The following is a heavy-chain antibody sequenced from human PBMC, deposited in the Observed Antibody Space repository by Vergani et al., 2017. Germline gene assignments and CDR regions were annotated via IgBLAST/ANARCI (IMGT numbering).Heavy chain of an antibody. V-gene: IGHV4-34*01. CDR1: GGSFSGYY. J-gene: IGHJ4*02. Sequence: QVQLQQWGAGLLKPSETLSLTCAVYGGSFSGYYSSWIRPPPGKGLEWIGEIKHSGSTNYNPSLKSRVTISVHTSKNQVALELSYVTAADTAVYCCARGIMYYYDSSGRPLFDYWGQGTLVTVSS. CDR3: ARGIMYYYDSSGRPLFDY. CDR2: IKHSGST. D-gene: IGHD3-22*01.